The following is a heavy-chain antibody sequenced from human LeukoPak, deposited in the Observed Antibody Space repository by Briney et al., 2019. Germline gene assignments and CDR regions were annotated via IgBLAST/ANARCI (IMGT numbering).Heavy chain of an antibody. V-gene: IGHV3-23*01. J-gene: IGHJ4*02. CDR2: ISGSGGST. CDR1: GFTFSSYA. D-gene: IGHD3-22*01. Sequence: PGGSLRLSCAASGFTFSSYAMSWVRQAPGKGLEWVSAISGSGGSTYYAASVKGRFTISRDNSKNTPYLQMNSLRAEDTAVYYCAKGVNYYDSSGYSDYWGQGTLVTVSS. CDR3: AKGVNYYDSSGYSDY.